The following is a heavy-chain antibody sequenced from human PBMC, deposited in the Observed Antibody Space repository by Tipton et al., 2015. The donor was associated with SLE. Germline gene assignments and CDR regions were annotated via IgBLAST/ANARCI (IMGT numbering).Heavy chain of an antibody. CDR2: VSHRGTT. Sequence: TLSLTCTVSGASIGSHHWTWIRQPPGKGLEWIGEVSHRGTTNYNPSLDSRVTISLDRFNNQFTLKMTSVTAADTAVYYCANQGDPDYWGQGTLVTVSS. J-gene: IGHJ4*02. D-gene: IGHD1-26*01. V-gene: IGHV4-34*01. CDR1: GASIGSHH. CDR3: ANQGDPDY.